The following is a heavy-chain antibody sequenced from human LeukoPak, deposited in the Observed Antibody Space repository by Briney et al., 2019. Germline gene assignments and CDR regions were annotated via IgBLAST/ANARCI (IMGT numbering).Heavy chain of an antibody. CDR2: VNEDGSGQ. CDR3: ARGRGWIDP. V-gene: IGHV3-7*01. D-gene: IGHD5-24*01. CDR1: GSTFTNNW. Sequence: GGSLRLSCAASGSTFTNNWMTWFRQAPGKGLEWVSNVNEDGSGQNYLDSVKGRFTISRDNAKNSVYLQMNNLRVEETAVYYCARGRGWIDPWGQGTLVTVSS. J-gene: IGHJ5*02.